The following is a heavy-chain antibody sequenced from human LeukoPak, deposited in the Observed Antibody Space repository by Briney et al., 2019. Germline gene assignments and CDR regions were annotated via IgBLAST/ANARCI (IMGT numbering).Heavy chain of an antibody. J-gene: IGHJ4*02. Sequence: GGSLRLSCEVSGIIVSSNYLSWVRQAPGKGLEWVSVIYSGGRTFYADSVEGRFTISRDHSKNTLYLQMNSLRGEDTAVYYCAREVKALWGGARYTSGYFDQSGQGTLVTVS. V-gene: IGHV3-53*01. CDR2: IYSGGRT. D-gene: IGHD3-16*02. CDR1: GIIVSSNY. CDR3: AREVKALWGGARYTSGYFDQ.